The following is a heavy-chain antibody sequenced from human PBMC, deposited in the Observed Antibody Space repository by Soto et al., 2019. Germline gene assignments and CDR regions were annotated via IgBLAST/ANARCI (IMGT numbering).Heavy chain of an antibody. D-gene: IGHD6-19*01. Sequence: QVQLQESGPGLVKPSGTLSLTCAVSGGSISSSNWWSWVRQPPGKGLEWIGEIYHSGSTNYNPSLERRVTISVDKSKNQFSLKLSSVTAADTAVYYCALDWGRAVAGSAEYFQHWGQGTLVTVSS. CDR3: ALDWGRAVAGSAEYFQH. CDR1: GGSISSSNW. CDR2: IYHSGST. J-gene: IGHJ1*01. V-gene: IGHV4-4*02.